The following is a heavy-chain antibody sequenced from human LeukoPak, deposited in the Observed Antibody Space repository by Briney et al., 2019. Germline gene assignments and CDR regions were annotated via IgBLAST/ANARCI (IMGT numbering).Heavy chain of an antibody. V-gene: IGHV1-8*01. Sequence: ASVKVSCTASGYTFTSYDINWVRQATGQGLEWMGWMNPNSGNTGYAQKFQGRVTMTRNTSISTAYMELSSLRSEDTAVYYCARGGGGYYDSSGCFDYWGQGTLVTVSS. D-gene: IGHD3-22*01. J-gene: IGHJ4*02. CDR2: MNPNSGNT. CDR1: GYTFTSYD. CDR3: ARGGGGYYDSSGCFDY.